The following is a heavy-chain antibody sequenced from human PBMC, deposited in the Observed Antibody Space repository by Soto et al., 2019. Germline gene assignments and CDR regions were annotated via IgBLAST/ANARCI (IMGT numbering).Heavy chain of an antibody. CDR1: GYTFPSST. V-gene: IGHV1-18*01. D-gene: IGHD4-17*01. Sequence: QGELVQSGAEVKKPGASVKVSCKASGYTFPSSTISWLRQAPGQGLEWLGWINACRCDSKFAQRFQGRVTMTTGTSAGTAYVDLTRLTSDDTAIYYCASANYGDSDYWGQGTLLTVSS. CDR2: INACRCDS. J-gene: IGHJ4*02. CDR3: ASANYGDSDY.